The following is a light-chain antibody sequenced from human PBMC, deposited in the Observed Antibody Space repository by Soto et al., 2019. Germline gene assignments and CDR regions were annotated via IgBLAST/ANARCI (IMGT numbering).Light chain of an antibody. V-gene: IGKV3-15*01. CDR1: QSVSSN. Sequence: EIMMKQSPATLSVSPGERATLSCRASQSVSSNLAWYQQKPGQAPRLLIYGASTRATGIPARFSGSGSGTEFTLTISSLQSEDFAVYYCQQYNNWPRTFGQRTKVDVK. CDR2: GAS. CDR3: QQYNNWPRT. J-gene: IGKJ1*01.